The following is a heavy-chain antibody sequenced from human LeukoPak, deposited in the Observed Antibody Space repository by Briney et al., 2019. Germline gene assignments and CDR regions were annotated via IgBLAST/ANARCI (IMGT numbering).Heavy chain of an antibody. Sequence: SETLSLTCAVYGGSFSGYYWSWIRQPPGKGLEWIGEINHSGSTNYNPSLKSRVTISVDTSKNQFSLKLSSVTAADTAVYYCARVSFVVGGFDHWGQGTLVTVSS. J-gene: IGHJ4*02. CDR1: GGSFSGYY. CDR2: INHSGST. D-gene: IGHD2-15*01. V-gene: IGHV4-34*01. CDR3: ARVSFVVGGFDH.